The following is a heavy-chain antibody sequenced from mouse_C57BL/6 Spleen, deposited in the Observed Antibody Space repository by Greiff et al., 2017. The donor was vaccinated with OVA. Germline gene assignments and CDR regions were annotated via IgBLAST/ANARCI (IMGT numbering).Heavy chain of an antibody. CDR2: IDPSDSYT. CDR1: GFTFTSYW. V-gene: IGHV1-69*01. CDR3: AIAYYSKCFDY. Sequence: VKLQQPGAELVMPGASVKLSCKASGFTFTSYWMHWVKQRPGQGLEWIGEIDPSDSYTNYDQKFKGKSTLTADTSSSTAYLQLSSLTSEESAVEYYAIAYYSKCFDYWGQGTTLTVSS. D-gene: IGHD2-5*01. J-gene: IGHJ2*01.